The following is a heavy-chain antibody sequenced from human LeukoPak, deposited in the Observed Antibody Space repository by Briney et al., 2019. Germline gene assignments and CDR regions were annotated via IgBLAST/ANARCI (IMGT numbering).Heavy chain of an antibody. CDR3: ARSSGSYSRQTFDY. V-gene: IGHV3-48*04. CDR2: ISSSSSTI. Sequence: PGGSLRLSCAASGFTFSSYSMNWVRQAPGKGLEWVSYISSSSSTIYYADSVKGRFTISRDNAKNSLYLQMNSLRAEDTAVYYCARSSGSYSRQTFDYWGQGTLATVSS. D-gene: IGHD1-26*01. CDR1: GFTFSSYS. J-gene: IGHJ4*02.